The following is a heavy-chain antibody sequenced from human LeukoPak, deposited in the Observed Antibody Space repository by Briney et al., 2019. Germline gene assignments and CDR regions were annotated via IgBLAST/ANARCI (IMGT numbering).Heavy chain of an antibody. D-gene: IGHD3-22*01. V-gene: IGHV1-2*02. CDR1: GYTFTGYY. CDR3: ARGSHYDSSGSLDY. J-gene: IGHJ4*02. CDR2: INPNSGGT. Sequence: ASVKVSCKASGYTFTGYYMHWVRQAPGQGLEWMGWINPNSGGTNYAQKFQGRVTMTRNTSISTAYMELSSLRSEDTAVYYCARGSHYDSSGSLDYWGQGTLVTVSS.